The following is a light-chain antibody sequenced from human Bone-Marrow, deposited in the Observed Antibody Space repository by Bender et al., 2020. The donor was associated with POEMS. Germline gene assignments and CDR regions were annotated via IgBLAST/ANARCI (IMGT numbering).Light chain of an antibody. J-gene: IGLJ1*01. CDR2: GVN. CDR3: LSSTRSNSFA. CDR1: ISDLGAYAY. V-gene: IGLV2-14*03. Sequence: QSALTQPASVSGSPGQSITISCSGAISDLGAYAYVSWYQHHPGKAPKLIISGVNDRPSGVSGRFSGATSGDPASLTISGLQCEDEADYYCLSSTRSNSFAFGPGTRVIV.